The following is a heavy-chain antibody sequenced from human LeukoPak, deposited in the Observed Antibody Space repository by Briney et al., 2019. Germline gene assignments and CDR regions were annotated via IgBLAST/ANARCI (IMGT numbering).Heavy chain of an antibody. CDR1: GYSFTSYW. V-gene: IGHV5-51*01. Sequence: GESLKISCKGSGYSFTSYWIGWVRQMPGKGLEWMGIIYLGDSDTRYSPSFQGQVTISADKSTSTAYLQWSSLNASDTAIYYCARLGEPRYYFDYWGQGTLVTVSS. CDR3: ARLGEPRYYFDY. CDR2: IYLGDSDT. J-gene: IGHJ4*02. D-gene: IGHD3-10*01.